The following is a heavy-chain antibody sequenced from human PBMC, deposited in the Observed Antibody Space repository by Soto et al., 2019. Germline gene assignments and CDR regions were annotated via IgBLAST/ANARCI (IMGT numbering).Heavy chain of an antibody. D-gene: IGHD2-8*01. CDR3: ARQGSNGAYYYYGMDV. J-gene: IGHJ6*02. Sequence: GESLKISCKGSGYRFSSYWIAWVRQMPGKGLEWMGIIYPGDSDTIYSPSFQGQVSFSADKSTSTAYLQWSSLKASDSAMYYCARQGSNGAYYYYGMDVWGQGTTVTVSS. CDR2: IYPGDSDT. V-gene: IGHV5-51*01. CDR1: GYRFSSYW.